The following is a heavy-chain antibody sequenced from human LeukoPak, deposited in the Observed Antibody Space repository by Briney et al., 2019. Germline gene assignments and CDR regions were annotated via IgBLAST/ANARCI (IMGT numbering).Heavy chain of an antibody. V-gene: IGHV4-39*07. CDR1: GGSISSTSSY. CDR3: ARESSVTATY. D-gene: IGHD2-15*01. Sequence: SETLSLTCTVSGGSISSTSSYWGWIRQPPGKGLEWIATIYYSGSTYYDASLKSRVTISVDTSNDQFSLELTSVTAADTAVYYCARESSVTATYWGQGTLVIVSS. CDR2: IYYSGST. J-gene: IGHJ4*02.